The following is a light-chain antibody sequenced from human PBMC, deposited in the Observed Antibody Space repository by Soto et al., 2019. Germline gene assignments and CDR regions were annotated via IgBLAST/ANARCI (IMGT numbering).Light chain of an antibody. Sequence: ERATLSCMASQSITDNLAWYQKKPGQAPRLLIYGASSRATGVPARFSGSGSGTEFTLTISSLQSEDFALYFCQQYHDWPPLTFGGGTK. J-gene: IGKJ4*01. CDR1: QSITDN. CDR3: QQYHDWPPLT. V-gene: IGKV3-15*01. CDR2: GAS.